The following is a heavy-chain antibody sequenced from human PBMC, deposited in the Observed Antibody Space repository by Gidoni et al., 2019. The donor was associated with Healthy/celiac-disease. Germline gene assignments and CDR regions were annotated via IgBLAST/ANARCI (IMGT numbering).Heavy chain of an antibody. J-gene: IGHJ6*02. CDR1: GGPISSSSYY. D-gene: IGHD2-2*01. CDR2: IYYSGST. Sequence: QLQLQESGPGLVKPSETLSLTCTVSGGPISSSSYYWGWIRQPPGKGLEWIGSIYYSGSTYYNPSLKSRVTISVDTSKNQFSLKLSSVTAADTAVYYCARRVGDYYGMDVWGQGTTVTVSS. V-gene: IGHV4-39*01. CDR3: ARRVGDYYGMDV.